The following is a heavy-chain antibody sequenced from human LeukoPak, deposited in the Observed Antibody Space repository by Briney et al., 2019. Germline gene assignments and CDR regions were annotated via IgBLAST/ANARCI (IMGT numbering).Heavy chain of an antibody. CDR1: GGTFSSYA. J-gene: IGHJ5*02. CDR2: IIPILGIA. CDR3: ARSSRIRLNWFDP. V-gene: IGHV1-69*04. Sequence: SVKVSCKASGGTFSSYAISWVRQAPGQGLEWMGRIIPILGIANYAQKFQGRVTITADKSTSTAYMELSSLRSEDTAVYYCARSSRIRLNWFDPWGQGTLVTVSS. D-gene: IGHD2-21*01.